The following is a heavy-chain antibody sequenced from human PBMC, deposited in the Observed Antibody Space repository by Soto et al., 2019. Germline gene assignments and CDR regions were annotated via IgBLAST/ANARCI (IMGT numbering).Heavy chain of an antibody. CDR3: AQDHVDSYGYVTFYY. CDR1: GFTFTNYA. V-gene: IGHV3-23*01. D-gene: IGHD5-18*01. CDR2: ITGSGGRT. Sequence: GGSLRLSCAASGFTFTNYAMSWVRQPPGKGLEWISAITGSGGRTYYADSVKGRVTISRDNSKNTLYLQINSLRAEDTAMYYCAQDHVDSYGYVTFYYWGQGSLVTVSS. J-gene: IGHJ4*02.